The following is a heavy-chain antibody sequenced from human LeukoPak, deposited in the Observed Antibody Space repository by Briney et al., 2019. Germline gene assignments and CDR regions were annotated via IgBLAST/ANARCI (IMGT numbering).Heavy chain of an antibody. V-gene: IGHV1-2*02. J-gene: IGHJ4*02. Sequence: GASVKVSCKASGYTFTGYYMHWVRQAPGQGLEWMGWINPNSGGTNYAQKFQGRVTVTRDTSISTAYMELSRLRSDDTAVYYCARGGVGYSYGEFDYWGQGTLVTVSS. CDR1: GYTFTGYY. D-gene: IGHD5-18*01. CDR2: INPNSGGT. CDR3: ARGGVGYSYGEFDY.